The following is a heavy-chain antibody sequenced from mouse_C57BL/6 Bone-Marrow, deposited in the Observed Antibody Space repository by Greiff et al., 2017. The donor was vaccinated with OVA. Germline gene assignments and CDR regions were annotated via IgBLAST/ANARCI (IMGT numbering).Heavy chain of an antibody. CDR2: IRSKSNNYAT. J-gene: IGHJ1*03. Sequence: EVMLVESGGGLVQPKGSLKLSCAASGFSFNTYAMNWVRQAPGKGLEWVARIRSKSNNYATYYAESVKDRFTISRDDSESMLYLQMNNLKTEDIAMYYCVRHDVYWYCDVWGTGTTVTVSS. CDR3: VRHDVYWYCDV. D-gene: IGHD2-3*01. CDR1: GFSFNTYA. V-gene: IGHV10-1*01.